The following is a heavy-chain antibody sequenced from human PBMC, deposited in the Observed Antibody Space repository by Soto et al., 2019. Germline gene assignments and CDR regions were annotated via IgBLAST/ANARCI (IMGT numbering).Heavy chain of an antibody. CDR2: IHYSGST. J-gene: IGHJ6*02. Sequence: SETLSLTCTVSGGSISSSRYYWGWIRQPPGKGLEWIGGIHYSGSTYYNPSFKSRVSTSLDTSKNQFSLKLNSVTAADTAVYYCTRPFGTTTFYFAMDVWGQGTTVTVSS. D-gene: IGHD1-7*01. V-gene: IGHV4-39*01. CDR3: TRPFGTTTFYFAMDV. CDR1: GGSISSSRYY.